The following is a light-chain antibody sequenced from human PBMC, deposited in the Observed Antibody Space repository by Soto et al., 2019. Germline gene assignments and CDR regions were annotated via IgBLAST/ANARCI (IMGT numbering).Light chain of an antibody. V-gene: IGLV2-14*01. CDR2: EVT. CDR1: SDDIGGFNY. Sequence: QSVLTQPASVSGSPGQSITISCTGTSDDIGGFNYVSWYQQHPGKAPKLLISEVTNRPSGVSNRFSGSKSGSTASLTISGLQAEDEAAYYCSSYTTNNTPVVFGGGTQLTVL. J-gene: IGLJ7*01. CDR3: SSYTTNNTPVV.